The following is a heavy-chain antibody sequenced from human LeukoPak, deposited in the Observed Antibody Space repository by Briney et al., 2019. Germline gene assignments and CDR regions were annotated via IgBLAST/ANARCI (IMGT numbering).Heavy chain of an antibody. CDR3: AKITVGARPRGNDAFNI. J-gene: IGHJ3*02. D-gene: IGHD1-26*01. CDR2: TYYRSKLYN. Sequence: SQTLSLTCAISGDSVSSTSASWSWIRQSPWRGLEWLGRTYYRSKLYNDYAVSVKSRITINPDTSKNQFSLQLNSVTPEDSAVYYCAKITVGARPRGNDAFNIWGQGTMVTVSS. CDR1: GDSVSSTSAS. V-gene: IGHV6-1*01.